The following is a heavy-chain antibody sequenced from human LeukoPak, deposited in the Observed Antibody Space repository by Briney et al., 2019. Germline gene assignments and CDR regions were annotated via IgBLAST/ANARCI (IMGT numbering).Heavy chain of an antibody. CDR1: GGSISSYY. V-gene: IGHV4-59*01. CDR3: ARDEGDYGDLVPFDYYGMDV. CDR2: IYYSGST. Sequence: SETLSLTCTVSGGSISSYYWSWIRQPPGKGLEWIGYIYYSGSTNYNPSLKSRVTISVDTSKNQFSLKLSSVTAADTAVYYCARDEGDYGDLVPFDYYGMDVWGQGTPVTVSS. J-gene: IGHJ6*02. D-gene: IGHD4-17*01.